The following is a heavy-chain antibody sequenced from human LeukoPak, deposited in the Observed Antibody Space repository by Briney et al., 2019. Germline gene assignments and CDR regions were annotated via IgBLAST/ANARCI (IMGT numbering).Heavy chain of an antibody. D-gene: IGHD2-15*01. CDR3: ARDGTGYCSGGSCQRFDP. Sequence: GGSLRLSCAASGFTVSSNYMSWVRQAPGKGLEWVSVIYSGGSTYYADSVKGRFAISRDNSKNTLYLQMYSLRAEDTAVYYCARDGTGYCSGGSCQRFDPWGQGTLVTVSS. V-gene: IGHV3-66*02. CDR2: IYSGGST. CDR1: GFTVSSNY. J-gene: IGHJ5*02.